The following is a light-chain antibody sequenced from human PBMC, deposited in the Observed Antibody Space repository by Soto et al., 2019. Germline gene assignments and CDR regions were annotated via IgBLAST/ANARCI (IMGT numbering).Light chain of an antibody. J-gene: IGKJ5*01. V-gene: IGKV3-11*01. CDR1: QSVSSY. CDR3: QQRNVWPPIT. Sequence: PGEGATLSCRASQSVSSYLAWYQQKPGQAPRLLIYDASNRATGIPARFGGSRSGTEFTLTINSLEPEDFAVYYCQQRNVWPPITFGQATRLEIK. CDR2: DAS.